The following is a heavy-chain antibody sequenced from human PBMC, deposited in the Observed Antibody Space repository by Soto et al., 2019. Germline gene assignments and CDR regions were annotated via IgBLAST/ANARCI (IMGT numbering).Heavy chain of an antibody. CDR3: ARDVADCSGGSCYSGY. D-gene: IGHD2-15*01. J-gene: IGHJ4*02. Sequence: SVKVSCKASGGTFSSYTISWVRQAPGQGLEWMGRIIPILGIANYAQKFQGRVTITADKSTSTAYMELSSLRSEDTAVYYCARDVADCSGGSCYSGYWGQGTLVTVSS. CDR2: IIPILGIA. V-gene: IGHV1-69*04. CDR1: GGTFSSYT.